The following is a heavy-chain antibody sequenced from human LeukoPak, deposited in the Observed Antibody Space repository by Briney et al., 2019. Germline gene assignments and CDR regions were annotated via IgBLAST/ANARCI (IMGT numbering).Heavy chain of an antibody. V-gene: IGHV3-74*01. CDR2: INSDGSST. J-gene: IGHJ4*02. CDR1: GFTFSSYW. D-gene: IGHD3-10*01. Sequence: GGSLRLSCAASGFTFSSYWMHWVRQAPEKGLVWVSRINSDGSSTSYADSVKGRFTISRDNAKNTLYLQMNSLRAEDTAVYYCARVKVGITMVRGVNPLDYWGQGTLVTVSS. CDR3: ARVKVGITMVRGVNPLDY.